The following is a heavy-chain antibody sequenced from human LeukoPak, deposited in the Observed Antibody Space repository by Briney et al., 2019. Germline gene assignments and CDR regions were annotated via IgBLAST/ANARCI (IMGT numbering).Heavy chain of an antibody. D-gene: IGHD1-26*01. CDR2: ISYDGSNK. CDR3: ARDKRNSGSYYVRY. CDR1: GFTFRSYA. J-gene: IGHJ4*02. Sequence: PGRSLRLSCAASGFTFRSYAMHWVRQAPGKGLEWVAVISYDGSNKYYADSVKGRFTISRDNSKNTLYLQMKSLRAEDTAVYYCARDKRNSGSYYVRYWGQGTLVTVSS. V-gene: IGHV3-30*04.